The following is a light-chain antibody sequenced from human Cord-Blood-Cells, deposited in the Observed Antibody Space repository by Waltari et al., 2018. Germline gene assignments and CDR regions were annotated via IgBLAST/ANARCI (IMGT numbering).Light chain of an antibody. J-gene: IGLJ2*01. V-gene: IGLV3-19*01. CDR2: GKN. Sequence: SSELTQDPAVSVALGQTVRITCQGDSLRSYYASWYQQKPRQAPVRVIYGKNNRPSGIPDRFSGSSSGNTASLTITGAQAEDEADYYCNSRDSSGNHLEFGGGTKLTVL. CDR3: NSRDSSGNHLE. CDR1: SLRSYY.